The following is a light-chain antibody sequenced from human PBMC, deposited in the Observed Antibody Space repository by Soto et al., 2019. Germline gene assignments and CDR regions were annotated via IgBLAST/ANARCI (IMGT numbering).Light chain of an antibody. J-gene: IGLJ1*01. Sequence: QSVLTQPPSVSRAPGQRVSISCTGSTSNIGAPYDVHWYQHLPGTAPKLLIYGDNNRPSGVPDRFSGSKSGTSASLAITRLPAEDDADYYCQSYDISLHNYVFGTGTKLTVL. CDR1: TSNIGAPYD. CDR2: GDN. CDR3: QSYDISLHNYV. V-gene: IGLV1-40*01.